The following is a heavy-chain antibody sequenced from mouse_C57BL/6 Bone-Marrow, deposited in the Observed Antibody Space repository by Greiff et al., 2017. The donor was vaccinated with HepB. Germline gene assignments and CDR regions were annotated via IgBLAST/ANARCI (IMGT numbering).Heavy chain of an antibody. D-gene: IGHD1-1*01. CDR3: ARAIYYYGSSFSFDY. J-gene: IGHJ2*01. CDR1: GYSITSGYY. Sequence: VQLQQSGPGLVKPSQSLSLTCSVTGYSITSGYYWNWIRQFPGNKLEWMGYISYDGSNNYNPSLKNRISITRDTSKNQFFLKLNSVTTEDTATYYCARAIYYYGSSFSFDYWGQGTTLTVSS. V-gene: IGHV3-6*01. CDR2: ISYDGSN.